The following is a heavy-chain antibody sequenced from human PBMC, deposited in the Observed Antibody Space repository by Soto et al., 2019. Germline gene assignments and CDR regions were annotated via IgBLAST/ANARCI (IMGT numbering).Heavy chain of an antibody. V-gene: IGHV1-18*01. Sequence: QVPLVQSGVEVKKPGASVKVSCKASGYICTNYGVSWVRQAPGQGFEWMGWIAPDKGNTNFAQNFQGRVTMTTDPATSTVYMERRSLRSDDTAMHSCARVQAGAQYLNRFAPRGQGATGTVFS. CDR1: GYICTNYG. CDR3: ARVQAGAQYLNRFAP. J-gene: IGHJ5*02. D-gene: IGHD3-9*01. CDR2: IAPDKGNT.